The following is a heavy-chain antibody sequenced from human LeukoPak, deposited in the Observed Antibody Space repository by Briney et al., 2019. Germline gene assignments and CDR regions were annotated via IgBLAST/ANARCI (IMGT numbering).Heavy chain of an antibody. D-gene: IGHD3-10*01. CDR1: GGTFSSYA. J-gene: IGHJ6*02. Sequence: SVKVSCKASGGTFSSYAISWVRQALGQGLEWMGRIIPILGIANYAQKFQGRVTITADKSTSTAYMELSSLRSEDTAVYYCARVGFGELLDYYYGMDVWGQGTTVTVSS. CDR2: IIPILGIA. V-gene: IGHV1-69*04. CDR3: ARVGFGELLDYYYGMDV.